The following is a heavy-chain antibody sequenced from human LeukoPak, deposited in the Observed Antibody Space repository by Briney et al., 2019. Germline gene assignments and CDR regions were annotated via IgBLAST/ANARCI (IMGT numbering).Heavy chain of an antibody. CDR1: GSSISSYY. J-gene: IGHJ4*02. Sequence: SETLSLTCTVSGSSISSYYWSWIRQAPGMGLEWIGNIYYIGSTNYNPSLKSRVTISADPSKNQLSLKLSSVTAADTAVYYCARHGGSYSYDYWGQGTLVTVSS. V-gene: IGHV4-59*08. CDR3: ARHGGSYSYDY. CDR2: IYYIGST. D-gene: IGHD1-26*01.